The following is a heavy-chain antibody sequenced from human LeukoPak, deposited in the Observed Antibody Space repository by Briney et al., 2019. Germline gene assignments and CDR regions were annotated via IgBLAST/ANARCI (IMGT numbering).Heavy chain of an antibody. CDR3: ARDRDYDSSFDY. D-gene: IGHD3-22*01. Sequence: ASVKVSCKASGYTFTGYYMHWVRQAPGQGLEWMGWINPNSGGTNYAQKFQGRVTMTRDTSVSTAYMELSRLRSDDTAVYYCARDRDYDSSFDYWGQGTLVTVSS. CDR1: GYTFTGYY. J-gene: IGHJ4*02. V-gene: IGHV1-2*02. CDR2: INPNSGGT.